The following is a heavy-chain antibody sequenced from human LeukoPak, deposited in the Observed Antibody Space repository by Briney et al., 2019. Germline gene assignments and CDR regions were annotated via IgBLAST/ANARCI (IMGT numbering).Heavy chain of an antibody. D-gene: IGHD2-2*01. CDR3: ARDSSVFRRNDAFDI. Sequence: GASVKVSCKASGYTFTSYYMHWVRQAPGQGLEWMGIINPSGGSTSYAQKFQGRVTMTRDTSTSTVYMELSSLRSEDTAVYYCARDSSVFRRNDAFDIWGQGTMVTVSS. V-gene: IGHV1-46*01. CDR1: GYTFTSYY. J-gene: IGHJ3*02. CDR2: INPSGGST.